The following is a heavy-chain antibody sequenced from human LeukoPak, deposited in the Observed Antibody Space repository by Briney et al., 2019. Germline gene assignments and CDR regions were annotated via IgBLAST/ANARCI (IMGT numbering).Heavy chain of an antibody. CDR3: ARDGGGLIAAAGTYAFDI. J-gene: IGHJ3*02. D-gene: IGHD6-13*01. CDR1: GGTFSSYA. V-gene: IGHV1-69*04. CDR2: IIPILGIA. Sequence: GSSVKVSCKASGGTFSSYAISWVRQAPGQGLEWMGRIIPILGIANYAQKFQGRVTITADKSTSTAYMELSSLRSEDTAVYYCARDGGGLIAAAGTYAFDIWGQGTIVTVSS.